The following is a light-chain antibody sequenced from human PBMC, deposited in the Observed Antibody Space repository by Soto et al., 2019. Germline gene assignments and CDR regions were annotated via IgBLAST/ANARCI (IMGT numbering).Light chain of an antibody. V-gene: IGLV4-60*03. CDR1: SGHSSYI. J-gene: IGLJ2*01. Sequence: QPVLTQSSSASASLGSSVKLTCTLSSGHSSYIIAWHQQQPGKAPRYLMKLEGSGSYNKGSGVPDRFSGSSSGADRYLTISNLQSEDEADYYRETWDSNTHFFGGGTKLTVL. CDR2: LEGSGSY. CDR3: ETWDSNTHF.